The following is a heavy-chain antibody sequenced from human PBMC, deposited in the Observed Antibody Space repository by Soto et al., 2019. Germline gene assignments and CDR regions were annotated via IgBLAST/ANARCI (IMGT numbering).Heavy chain of an antibody. V-gene: IGHV6-1*01. Sequence: SQTLSLTCAISGDSVSSNSAAWNWIRQSPSRGLEWLGRTYYRSKWYNDYAVSVKSRITINPDTSKNQFSLQLNSVTPEDTAVYYCARDRRLPGIAVAGQDDAFDIWGQGTMVTVSS. D-gene: IGHD6-19*01. CDR1: GDSVSSNSAA. CDR2: TYYRSKWYN. J-gene: IGHJ3*02. CDR3: ARDRRLPGIAVAGQDDAFDI.